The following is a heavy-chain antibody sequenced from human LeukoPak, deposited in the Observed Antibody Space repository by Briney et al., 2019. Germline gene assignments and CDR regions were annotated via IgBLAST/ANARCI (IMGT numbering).Heavy chain of an antibody. CDR3: ATDSSGSIRPLDY. J-gene: IGHJ4*02. V-gene: IGHV4-59*12. Sequence: SETLSLTCTVSGGAISSYYWSWIRQPPGKGLEWIGYIYYSGSTNYNPSLKSRVTISVDTSKNQFSLKLSSVTAADTAVYYCATDSSGSIRPLDYWGQGTLVTVSS. CDR2: IYYSGST. D-gene: IGHD3-22*01. CDR1: GGAISSYY.